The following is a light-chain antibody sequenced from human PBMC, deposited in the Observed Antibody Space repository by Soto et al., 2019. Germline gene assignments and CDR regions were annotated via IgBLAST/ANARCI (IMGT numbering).Light chain of an antibody. CDR3: QVWESSNDHYV. CDR2: DDS. CDR1: NIGSQS. Sequence: SYELTQSPSVSVAPGQTARITCGGNNIGSQSVHWYQQKPGQAPVLVVYDDSDRPSGIPERFSGSKSGNTATLTISRVEAGDEADYYCQVWESSNDHYVFGTGTKVTVL. V-gene: IGLV3-21*02. J-gene: IGLJ1*01.